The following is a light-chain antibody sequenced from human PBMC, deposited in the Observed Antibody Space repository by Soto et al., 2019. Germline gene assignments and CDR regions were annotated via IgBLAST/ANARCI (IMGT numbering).Light chain of an antibody. J-gene: IGKJ2*01. CDR2: AAS. CDR1: QSMSSY. Sequence: DIQMTQSPSSLSASVGDRVTITCRASQSMSSYLNWYQQKPGKAPKLLIYAASSLQSRVPSRFSGSGSGTDFTLTISSLQPEDFATYYWQQIYSTPRTFGQGTQLEIK. V-gene: IGKV1-39*01. CDR3: QQIYSTPRT.